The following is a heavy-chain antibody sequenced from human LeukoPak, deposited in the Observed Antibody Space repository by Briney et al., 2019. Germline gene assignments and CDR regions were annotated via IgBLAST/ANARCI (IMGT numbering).Heavy chain of an antibody. CDR1: GFTFSSSG. D-gene: IGHD1-26*01. Sequence: GGSLRLSCAASGFTFSSSGMNWVRQAPGKGLEWVSAISGSGGNTYYADSVKGRFTISRDNSKNTLYLQMNSLRAEDTAVYYCARNRGTYYGLNDYWGQGTRVTVSS. J-gene: IGHJ4*02. V-gene: IGHV3-23*01. CDR3: ARNRGTYYGLNDY. CDR2: ISGSGGNT.